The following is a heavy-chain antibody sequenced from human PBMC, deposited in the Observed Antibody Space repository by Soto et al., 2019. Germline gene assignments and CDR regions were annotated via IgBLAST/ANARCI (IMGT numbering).Heavy chain of an antibody. CDR2: ISSSSSYI. D-gene: IGHD6-13*01. V-gene: IGHV3-21*01. Sequence: AGSLRLSCAASGFTFSSYSMNWVRQAPGKGLEWISSISSSSSYIYYADSVKGRFTISRDNDKNSLYLQMNSLRAEDTAVYYCARDYSLRGSSRFDYWGQGTLFTVSS. J-gene: IGHJ4*02. CDR3: ARDYSLRGSSRFDY. CDR1: GFTFSSYS.